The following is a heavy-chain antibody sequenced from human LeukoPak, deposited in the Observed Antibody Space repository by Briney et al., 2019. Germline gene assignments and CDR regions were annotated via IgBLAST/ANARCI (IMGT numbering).Heavy chain of an antibody. Sequence: SETLSLTCAVYGGSFSGYYWSWIRQPPGKGLEWIGEINHSGSTNYNPSLKSRVTISVDTSKNQISLKLSSVTAADTAVYYCARVGYYDSSGYYYRLDYWGQGTLVTVSS. V-gene: IGHV4-34*01. CDR3: ARVGYYDSSGYYYRLDY. CDR2: INHSGST. J-gene: IGHJ4*02. CDR1: GGSFSGYY. D-gene: IGHD3-22*01.